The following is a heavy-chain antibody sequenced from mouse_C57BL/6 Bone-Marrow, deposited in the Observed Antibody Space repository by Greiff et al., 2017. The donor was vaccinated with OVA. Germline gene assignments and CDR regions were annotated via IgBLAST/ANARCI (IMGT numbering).Heavy chain of an antibody. CDR1: GYTFTDYY. D-gene: IGHD1-1*02. V-gene: IGHV1-19*01. Sequence: EVQLQQSGPVLVKPGASVKMSCKASGYTFTDYYMNWVKQSHGKSLEWIGVINPYNGGTSYNQKFKGKATLTVDKSSSTAYMELNSLTSEDSAVYYCARYGYYPMDYWGQGTSVTVSS. J-gene: IGHJ4*01. CDR3: ARYGYYPMDY. CDR2: INPYNGGT.